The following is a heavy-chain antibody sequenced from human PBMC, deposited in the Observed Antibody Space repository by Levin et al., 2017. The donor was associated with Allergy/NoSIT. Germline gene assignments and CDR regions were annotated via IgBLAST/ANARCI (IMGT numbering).Heavy chain of an antibody. CDR1: GYSISSGYY. J-gene: IGHJ5*02. CDR2: IYHSGST. CDR3: ARNYDFWSGDGGEGWFDP. V-gene: IGHV4-38-2*01. Sequence: NASETLSLTCAVSGYSISSGYYWGWIRQPPGKGLEWIGSIYHSGSTYYNPSLKSRVTISVDTSKNQFSLKLSSVTAADTAVYYCARNYDFWSGDGGEGWFDPWGQGTLVTVSS. D-gene: IGHD3-3*01.